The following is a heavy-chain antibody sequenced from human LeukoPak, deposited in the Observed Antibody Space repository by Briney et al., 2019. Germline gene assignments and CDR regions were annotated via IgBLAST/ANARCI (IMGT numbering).Heavy chain of an antibody. J-gene: IGHJ4*02. D-gene: IGHD6-6*01. CDR1: GFTFSSYG. V-gene: IGHV3-30*03. Sequence: PGGSLRLSCAASGFTFSSYGMHWVRQAPGKGLEWVAVISYDGSNKYYADSVKGRFTISRDNSKNTLYLQMNSLRAEDTAVYYCTRFSRSSSSNYWGQGALVTVSS. CDR3: TRFSRSSSSNY. CDR2: ISYDGSNK.